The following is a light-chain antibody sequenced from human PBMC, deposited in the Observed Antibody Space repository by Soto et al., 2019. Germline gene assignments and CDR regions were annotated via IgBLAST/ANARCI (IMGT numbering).Light chain of an antibody. CDR3: QQYNRWPFT. CDR1: QSISSW. Sequence: DIQMTQSPSTLSASVGDRVTITCRASQSISSWLAWYQQKPGKAPKLLIYKASSLESGVPSRFSGSGSGTEFTLTISSLQSEDFAVYYCQQYNRWPFTFGPGTRVDI. J-gene: IGKJ3*01. CDR2: KAS. V-gene: IGKV1-5*03.